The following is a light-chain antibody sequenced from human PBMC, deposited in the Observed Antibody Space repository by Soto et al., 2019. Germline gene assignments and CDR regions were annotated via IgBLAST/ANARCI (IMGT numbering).Light chain of an antibody. Sequence: EIFLTQSPDTLSLSPGERATLSCMASQSVSSSLAWYQQKPGQAPRLLIYGTSIRATGVPARFSGGGSGTEFTLTISGLQSEDFAVYYCQQYNNWPLITFGQGTRLEI. CDR2: GTS. CDR3: QQYNNWPLIT. V-gene: IGKV3-15*01. J-gene: IGKJ5*01. CDR1: QSVSSS.